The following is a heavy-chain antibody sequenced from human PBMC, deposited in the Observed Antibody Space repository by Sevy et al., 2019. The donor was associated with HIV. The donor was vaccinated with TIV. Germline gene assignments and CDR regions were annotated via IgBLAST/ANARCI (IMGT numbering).Heavy chain of an antibody. Sequence: GGSLRLSCAASGFTFSRHVMSWVRQRPGKGLEWVSTINWNIGKVDYVDSVKGRFSVSRDNAKSSLFIDMTSLGGEDTALYYCVKDLTGTTSGGDFHYGMDVWGQGTTVTVSS. J-gene: IGHJ6*02. V-gene: IGHV3-9*01. D-gene: IGHD1-7*01. CDR3: VKDLTGTTSGGDFHYGMDV. CDR2: INWNIGKV. CDR1: GFTFSRHV.